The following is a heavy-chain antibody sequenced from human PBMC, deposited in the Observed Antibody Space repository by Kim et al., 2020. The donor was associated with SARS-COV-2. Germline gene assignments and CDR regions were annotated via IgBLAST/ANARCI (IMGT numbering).Heavy chain of an antibody. CDR3: ARDRDIVVVPAAMGFSDY. CDR2: IIPILGIA. J-gene: IGHJ4*02. V-gene: IGHV1-69*04. Sequence: SVKVSCKASGGTFSSYAISWVRQAPGQGLEWMGRIIPILGIANYAQKFQGRVTITADKSTSTAYMELSSLRSEDTAVYYCARDRDIVVVPAAMGFSDYWGQGTLVTVSS. CDR1: GGTFSSYA. D-gene: IGHD2-2*01.